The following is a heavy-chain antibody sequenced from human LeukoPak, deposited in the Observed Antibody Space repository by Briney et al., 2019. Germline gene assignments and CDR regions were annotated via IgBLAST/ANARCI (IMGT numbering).Heavy chain of an antibody. CDR1: GFTFSIYD. Sequence: PGGSLRLPCAASGFTFSIYDMQGVRQAPGKGLEYVSAITGDGGYTYYANSVKGRFTISRDNSKKTLYLQMGSLRADDMAVYYCARVSTHDRRNAFDIWGQGTMVTVSS. J-gene: IGHJ3*02. V-gene: IGHV3-64*01. D-gene: IGHD3-22*01. CDR3: ARVSTHDRRNAFDI. CDR2: ITGDGGYT.